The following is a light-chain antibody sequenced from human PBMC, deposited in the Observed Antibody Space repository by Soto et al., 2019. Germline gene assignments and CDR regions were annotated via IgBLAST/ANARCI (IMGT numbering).Light chain of an antibody. CDR3: SSYTFSSTLVV. CDR1: SSDVGGYNY. Sequence: QSALTQPASVSGSPGQSITISCTGTSSDVGGYNYVSWYQQHPGKAPKLMIYDVSNRPSGVSNRFAGSNSGNTASLTISGLQAEDEADYYCSSYTFSSTLVVFGGGTKLTVL. V-gene: IGLV2-14*01. CDR2: DVS. J-gene: IGLJ2*01.